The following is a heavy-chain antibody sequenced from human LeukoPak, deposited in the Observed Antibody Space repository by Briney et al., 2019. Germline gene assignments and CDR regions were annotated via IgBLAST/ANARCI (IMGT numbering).Heavy chain of an antibody. CDR1: VFTFNDYS. D-gene: IGHD3-16*01. Sequence: GGSLRLSCTASVFTFNDYSMHWVRQAPWKGLEWVSGISWNTDAIVYVDSVKGRFIISRDNAKNSLYLQMNTLRADDTAVYYCARDGFGTGSNWGQGTLVTVSS. CDR2: ISWNTDAI. J-gene: IGHJ4*02. V-gene: IGHV3-9*01. CDR3: ARDGFGTGSN.